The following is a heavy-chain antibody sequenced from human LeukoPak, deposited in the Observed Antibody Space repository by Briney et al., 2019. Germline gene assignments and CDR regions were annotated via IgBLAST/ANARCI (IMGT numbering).Heavy chain of an antibody. CDR2: ISYDGSNK. J-gene: IGHJ4*02. CDR3: ARDTVTMFYYFDY. Sequence: GGSLRLSCAASGFTFSSYAMHWVRQAPGKGLEWVAVISYDGSNKYYADSVKGRFTISRDNSKSTLYLQMNSLRAEDTAVYYCARDTVTMFYYFDYWGQGTLVTVSS. V-gene: IGHV3-30-3*01. D-gene: IGHD4-17*01. CDR1: GFTFSSYA.